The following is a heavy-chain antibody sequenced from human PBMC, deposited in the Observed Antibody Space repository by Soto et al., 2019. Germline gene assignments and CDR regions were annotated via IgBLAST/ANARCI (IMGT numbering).Heavy chain of an antibody. CDR1: GYTFTSYA. D-gene: IGHD3-10*01. Sequence: ASVKVSCKASGYTFTSYAMNWVRQAPGQRLEWMGWINAGNGNTKYSQKFQGRVTITRDTSASTAYMELSSLRSEDTAVYYCASPPLTGFGKYAMDVWGQGTTVTVSS. CDR3: ASPPLTGFGKYAMDV. CDR2: INAGNGNT. V-gene: IGHV1-3*01. J-gene: IGHJ6*02.